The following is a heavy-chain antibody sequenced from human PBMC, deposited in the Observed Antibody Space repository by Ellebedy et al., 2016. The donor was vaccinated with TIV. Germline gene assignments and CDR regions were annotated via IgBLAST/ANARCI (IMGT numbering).Heavy chain of an antibody. V-gene: IGHV3-43*02. CDR3: AKAGCSSTSCPFDY. D-gene: IGHD2-2*01. CDR1: GFTFDDYA. J-gene: IGHJ4*02. CDR2: ISGDGGST. Sequence: GESLKISCAASGFTFDDYAMHWVRQAPGKGLEWVSLISGDGGSTYYADSVKGRFTISRDNSKNSLYLQMNSLRTEDTALYYCAKAGCSSTSCPFDYWGQGTLVTVSS.